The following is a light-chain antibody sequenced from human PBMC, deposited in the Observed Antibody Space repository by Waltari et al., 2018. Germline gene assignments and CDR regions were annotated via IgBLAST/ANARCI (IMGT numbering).Light chain of an antibody. Sequence: EIVLTQSRGTASLSPGERATLSCRASQSVGSSSLAWYQQKPGQAPRLVIYRASRRATVIPDRFSGSGSGTDFSLTISRLEPEDFAGYYCQQHGTLPATFGQGTKVEIK. J-gene: IGKJ1*01. CDR3: QQHGTLPAT. V-gene: IGKV3-20*01. CDR2: RAS. CDR1: QSVGSSS.